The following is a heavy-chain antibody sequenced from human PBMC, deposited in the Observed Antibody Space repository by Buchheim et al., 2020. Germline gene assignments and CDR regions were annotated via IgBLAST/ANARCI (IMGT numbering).Heavy chain of an antibody. CDR3: AKDEGVGDTVVVPAATGYYFDY. V-gene: IGHV3-30*18. Sequence: QVQLVESGGGVVQPGRSLRLSCAASGFIFSGYGMHWVRQAPGKGLEWVAVISYDGSNKWYADSVKGRFTISRDNSKNTVFVQMNSLRPEDTAVYYCAKDEGVGDTVVVPAATGYYFDYWGQGTL. CDR1: GFIFSGYG. J-gene: IGHJ4*02. CDR2: ISYDGSNK. D-gene: IGHD2-2*01.